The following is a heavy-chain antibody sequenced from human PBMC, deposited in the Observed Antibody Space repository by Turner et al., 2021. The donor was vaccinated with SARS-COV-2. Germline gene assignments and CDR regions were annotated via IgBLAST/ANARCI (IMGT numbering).Heavy chain of an antibody. V-gene: IGHV1-46*01. CDR2: INPSGGST. CDR1: GYTFTSYY. CDR3: ARRQLGWGLIDY. D-gene: IGHD2-21*01. J-gene: IGHJ4*02. Sequence: QVQLVQSGAEVKKPGASVKVSCKASGYTFTSYYMHWVRQAPGQGLEWMGIINPSGGSTGYAQKFQGRVTMTRDTSTSTVYMELSRLRSDDTAVYYCARRQLGWGLIDYWGQGTLVTVSS.